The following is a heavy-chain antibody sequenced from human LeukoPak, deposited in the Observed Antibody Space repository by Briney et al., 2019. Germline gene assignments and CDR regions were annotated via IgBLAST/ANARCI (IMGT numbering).Heavy chain of an antibody. Sequence: GGSLRLSCAASGFTFSSYGMTWVRQAPGKGLEWVSVITENGGSTYYADSVKGRFTISRDNSKNTLYLQMNSLRGEDTAVYYCARDSGLRWFGENYYYMDVWGKGTTVTISS. CDR3: ARDSGLRWFGENYYYMDV. CDR2: ITENGGST. V-gene: IGHV3-23*01. CDR1: GFTFSSYG. D-gene: IGHD3-10*01. J-gene: IGHJ6*03.